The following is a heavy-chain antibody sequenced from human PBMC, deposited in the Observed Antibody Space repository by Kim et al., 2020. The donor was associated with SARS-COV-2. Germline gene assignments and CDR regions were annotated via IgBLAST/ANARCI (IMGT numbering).Heavy chain of an antibody. J-gene: IGHJ4*02. Sequence: GGSLRLSCAASGFTFSRYGMHWVRQAPGKGPEWVAVISYDGSNKYYADSVKGRFTISRDNSKNTLYLQMNSLRAEDTAVYYCAKDSDQYVWGSYVDYWGQGTLVTVSS. CDR3: AKDSDQYVWGSYVDY. CDR1: GFTFSRYG. D-gene: IGHD3-16*01. V-gene: IGHV3-30*18. CDR2: ISYDGSNK.